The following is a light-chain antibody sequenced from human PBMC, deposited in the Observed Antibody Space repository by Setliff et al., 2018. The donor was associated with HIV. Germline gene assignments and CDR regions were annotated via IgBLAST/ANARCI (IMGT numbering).Light chain of an antibody. Sequence: QSVLTQPASVSGSPGQSITISCTGTSSDVGGYNYVSWCRQHPGKAPKLMIYDVSNRPSGVSNRFSGSKSGNTASLTISGLQAEDEADYYCSSYTSSSTSYVFGTGTKVTVL. V-gene: IGLV2-14*01. J-gene: IGLJ1*01. CDR2: DVS. CDR3: SSYTSSSTSYV. CDR1: SSDVGGYNY.